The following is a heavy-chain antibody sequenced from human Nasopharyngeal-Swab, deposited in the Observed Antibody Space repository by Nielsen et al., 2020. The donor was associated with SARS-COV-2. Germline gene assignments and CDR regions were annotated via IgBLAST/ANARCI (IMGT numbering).Heavy chain of an antibody. CDR1: GFTFTTYS. J-gene: IGHJ6*02. V-gene: IGHV3-21*05. CDR2: STSSGSYI. Sequence: GGSLRLSCAASGFTFTTYSMNWIRQTPGKGLEWVSYSTSSGSYIWYADSVKGRFTISRDNAKNSLFLQMNSLRGEDTAVYYCARGWGSSWLYHYAMDVWGQGTTVTVSS. CDR3: ARGWGSSWLYHYAMDV. D-gene: IGHD6-13*01.